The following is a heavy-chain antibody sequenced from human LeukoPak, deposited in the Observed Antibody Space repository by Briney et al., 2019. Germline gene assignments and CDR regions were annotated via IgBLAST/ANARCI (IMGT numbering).Heavy chain of an antibody. V-gene: IGHV3-72*01. CDR3: AVGYCSGGSCSGSDGDY. D-gene: IGHD2-15*01. Sequence: GGSLRLSCAVSGFTFSDHYMDWVRQAPGKGLEWVGRTRNKANSYTTEYAASVKGRFTISRDDSKNSLYLQMNSLKTEDTAVYYCAVGYCSGGSCSGSDGDYWGQGTLVTVSS. CDR2: TRNKANSYTT. J-gene: IGHJ4*02. CDR1: GFTFSDHY.